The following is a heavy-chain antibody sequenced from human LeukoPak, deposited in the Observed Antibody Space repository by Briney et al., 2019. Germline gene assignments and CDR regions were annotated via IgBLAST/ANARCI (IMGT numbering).Heavy chain of an antibody. CDR3: ARGLLWFGELRALNWFDP. J-gene: IGHJ5*02. CDR1: GGSISSGSYY. V-gene: IGHV4-39*07. CDR2: IYYSGST. D-gene: IGHD3-10*01. Sequence: PSETLSLTCTVSGGSISSGSYYWSWIRQPAGKGLEWIGSIYYSGSTYYNPSLKSRVTISVDTSKNQFSLKLSSVTAADTAVYYCARGLLWFGELRALNWFDPWGQGTLVTVSS.